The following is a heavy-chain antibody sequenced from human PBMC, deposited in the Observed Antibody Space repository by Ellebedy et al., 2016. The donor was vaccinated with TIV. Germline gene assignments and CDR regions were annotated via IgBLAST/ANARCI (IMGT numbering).Heavy chain of an antibody. V-gene: IGHV3-48*02. CDR3: ARDHYYDSSGHFDY. J-gene: IGHJ4*02. CDR2: ISSSSSTI. CDR1: GFTFSSYS. D-gene: IGHD3-22*01. Sequence: GGSLRLSCAASGFTFSSYSMNWVRQAPGKGLEWVSYISSSSSTIYYADSVKGRFTISRDNAKNSLYLQMNSLRDEDTAVYYCARDHYYDSSGHFDYWGQGTLVTVSS.